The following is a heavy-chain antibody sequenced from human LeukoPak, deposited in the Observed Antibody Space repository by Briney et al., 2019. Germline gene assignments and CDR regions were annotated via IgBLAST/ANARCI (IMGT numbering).Heavy chain of an antibody. CDR3: ARDRVNYFDY. CDR2: INQDGSEK. V-gene: IGHV3-7*01. CDR1: GFTFSSYA. Sequence: GGSLRLSCAASGFTFSSYAMSWVRQAPGKGLEWVANINQDGSEKSYVDSVKGRFTISRDNAKKSLYLQMNSLRAEDTAVYYCARDRVNYFDYWGQGTLVTVSS. D-gene: IGHD3-10*01. J-gene: IGHJ4*02.